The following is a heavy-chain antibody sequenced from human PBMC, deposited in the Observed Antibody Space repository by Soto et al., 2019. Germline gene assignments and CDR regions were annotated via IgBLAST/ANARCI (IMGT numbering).Heavy chain of an antibody. V-gene: IGHV5-10-1*01. CDR1: GYSVTSYW. Sequence: PGESMNLSCKGSGYSVTSYWISWVRQMPGKGLEWMGRIDPSDSYTNYSPSFQGHVTISADKSISTAYLQWSSLKASDTAMYYCARQGGYVSSGYPYYHYLMDGWGQGTTVTVS. J-gene: IGHJ6*02. CDR2: IDPSDSYT. D-gene: IGHD3-22*01. CDR3: ARQGGYVSSGYPYYHYLMDG.